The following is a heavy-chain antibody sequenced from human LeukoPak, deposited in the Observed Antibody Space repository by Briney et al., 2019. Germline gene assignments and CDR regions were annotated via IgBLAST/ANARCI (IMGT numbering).Heavy chain of an antibody. Sequence: GGSLRLSCSASGFTFSRHGMHWVRQAPGKGLEWVAIISNDGSRKYYAHSVEGRFTISRDNSKNTLYLQMDSLRAEDTAVYYCARDRAWNYFDYWGQGTLVTVSS. CDR1: GFTFSRHG. CDR2: ISNDGSRK. D-gene: IGHD3-3*01. CDR3: ARDRAWNYFDY. J-gene: IGHJ4*02. V-gene: IGHV3-30*03.